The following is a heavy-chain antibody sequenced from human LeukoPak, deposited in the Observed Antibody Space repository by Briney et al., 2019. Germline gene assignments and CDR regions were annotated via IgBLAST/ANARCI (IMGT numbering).Heavy chain of an antibody. CDR1: GGTFSSYA. J-gene: IGHJ4*02. Sequence: ASVKVSCKASGGTFSSYAISWVRQAPGQGLEWMGRIIPFFDITNYGQKFQGRVTFTADKSTATAYMELTSLRSEDTAIYFCARDTTVISPPSFWGRGTLVTVSS. V-gene: IGHV1-69*04. CDR3: ARDTTVISPPSF. CDR2: IIPFFDIT. D-gene: IGHD4-11*01.